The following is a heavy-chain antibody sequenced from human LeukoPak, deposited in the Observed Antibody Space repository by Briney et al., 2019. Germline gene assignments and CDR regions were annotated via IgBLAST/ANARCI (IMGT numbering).Heavy chain of an antibody. CDR2: ISSSSSYI. Sequence: GGSLRLSCAASGFTVSSKHMTWVRQAPGKGLEWVSSISSSSSYIYYADSVKGRFTISRDNAKNSLYLQMNSLRAEDTAVYYCARDPVSHYYDSSGYLVWGQGTLVTVSS. D-gene: IGHD3-22*01. J-gene: IGHJ4*02. V-gene: IGHV3-21*01. CDR3: ARDPVSHYYDSSGYLV. CDR1: GFTVSSKH.